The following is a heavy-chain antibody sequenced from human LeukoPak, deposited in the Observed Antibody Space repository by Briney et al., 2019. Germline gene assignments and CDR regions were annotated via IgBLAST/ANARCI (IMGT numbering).Heavy chain of an antibody. CDR1: GFTFSSYA. J-gene: IGHJ4*02. V-gene: IGHV3-23*01. Sequence: GGSLRLSCAASGFTFSSYAMSWVRQVPGKGLEWVSVIIGSGGTTNYADSVKGRFTVSRDNSKNTLYLQMNSLSAEDTAVYYCAKHGTDYDFWSGQYYFDYWGQGTLVTVSS. CDR3: AKHGTDYDFWSGQYYFDY. D-gene: IGHD3-3*01. CDR2: IIGSGGTT.